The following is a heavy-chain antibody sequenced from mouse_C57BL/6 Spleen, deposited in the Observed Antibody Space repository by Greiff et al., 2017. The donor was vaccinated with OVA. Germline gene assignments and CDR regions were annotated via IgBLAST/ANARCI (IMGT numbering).Heavy chain of an antibody. V-gene: IGHV3-1*01. CDR1: GYSITSGYD. Sequence: EVQRVESGPGMVKPSQSLSLTCTVTGYSITSGYDWHWIRNFPGNILEWMGDISYSGSTNYNPSLKSRISITHDTSKNHFFLKLNSVTTEDTATYYCARGSLYYAMDYWGQGTSVTVSS. J-gene: IGHJ4*01. CDR3: ARGSLYYAMDY. CDR2: ISYSGST.